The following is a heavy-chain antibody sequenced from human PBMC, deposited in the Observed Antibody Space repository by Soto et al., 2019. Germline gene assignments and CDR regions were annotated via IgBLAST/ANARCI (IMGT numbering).Heavy chain of an antibody. D-gene: IGHD5-12*01. V-gene: IGHV3-48*03. Sequence: GGSLRLSCAASGFTFSSYEMNWVRQAPGKGLEWVSYISSSGSTIYYADSVKGRFTISRDNAKNSLYLQMNSLRAEDTAVYYCATDSGYDSFSYYDPRGYFDYWGQGTLVTVSS. CDR2: ISSSGSTI. CDR1: GFTFSSYE. J-gene: IGHJ4*02. CDR3: ATDSGYDSFSYYDPRGYFDY.